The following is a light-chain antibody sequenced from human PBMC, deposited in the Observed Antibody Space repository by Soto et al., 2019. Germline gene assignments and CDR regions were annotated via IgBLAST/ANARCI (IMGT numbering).Light chain of an antibody. Sequence: EIVLTQSPGTLSLSPGERATLSCRASQSVSSSYLAWYQQKPGQAPRLLIYGASSRATGIQDRFSGSGSGTDFTLTIRRLEAEDFAVYYCKQYGSSPITVGQGTRLEIK. CDR2: GAS. J-gene: IGKJ5*01. CDR1: QSVSSSY. V-gene: IGKV3-20*01. CDR3: KQYGSSPIT.